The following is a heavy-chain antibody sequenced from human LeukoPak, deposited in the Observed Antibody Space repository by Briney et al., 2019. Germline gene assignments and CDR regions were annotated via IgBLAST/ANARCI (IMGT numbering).Heavy chain of an antibody. CDR1: CVSITSYY. V-gene: IGHV4-59*01. CDR2: IYYSGST. D-gene: IGHD6-13*01. CDR3: ARGYSSSWRRGFDY. J-gene: IGHJ4*02. Sequence: PSETLSLTCTVSCVSITSYYWTWIRQPPGKGLEWIGYIYYSGSTNYNPSLNSRDTISVDTSKNQFSLKLSSVTAVDTAEYYCARGYSSSWRRGFDYWGQGTLVTVSS.